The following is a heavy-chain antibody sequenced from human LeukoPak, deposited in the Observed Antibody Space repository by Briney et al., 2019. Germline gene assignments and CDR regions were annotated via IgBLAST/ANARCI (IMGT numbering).Heavy chain of an antibody. Sequence: ASVKVSCKASGGTFSSYAISWVRQAPGQALEWMRGIIPIFGTANYAQKFQGRVTITADESTSTAYMELSSLRSEDTAVYYCARSLLGMVVVPAAIPGNWFDPWGQGALVTVSS. CDR1: GGTFSSYA. D-gene: IGHD2-2*02. CDR2: IIPIFGTA. J-gene: IGHJ5*02. V-gene: IGHV1-69*01. CDR3: ARSLLGMVVVPAAIPGNWFDP.